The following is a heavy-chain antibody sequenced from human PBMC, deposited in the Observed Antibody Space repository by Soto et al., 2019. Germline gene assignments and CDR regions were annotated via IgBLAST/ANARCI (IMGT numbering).Heavy chain of an antibody. CDR3: AKDTFPRIEGRPFWFDS. J-gene: IGHJ5*01. CDR1: GFIFSSYA. CDR2: LSYDGSND. V-gene: IGHV3-30*18. Sequence: PVGSLRLSFAASGFIFSSYAMHWVRQAPGKGLEWLAVLSYDGSNDYHADSVKVRFTISRDNSKNTLYLQMNSLRVEDTDVYYCAKDTFPRIEGRPFWFDSWGQGTQVTVSS. D-gene: IGHD6-6*01.